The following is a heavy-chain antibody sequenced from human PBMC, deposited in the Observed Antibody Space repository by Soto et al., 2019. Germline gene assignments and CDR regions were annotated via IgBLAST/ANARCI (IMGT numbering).Heavy chain of an antibody. CDR2: IYYSGST. D-gene: IGHD3-3*01. CDR1: GGSISSSSYY. Sequence: SETLSLTCTVSGGSISSSSYYWGWIRQPPVKGLEWIGSIYYSGSTYYNPSLNSRVTISVDTSKNQFSLKLSSLTAEDTAVYSCASLYYDFWSGYYSYSGRDVWGQGTTVTVSS. V-gene: IGHV4-39*01. CDR3: ASLYYDFWSGYYSYSGRDV. J-gene: IGHJ6*02.